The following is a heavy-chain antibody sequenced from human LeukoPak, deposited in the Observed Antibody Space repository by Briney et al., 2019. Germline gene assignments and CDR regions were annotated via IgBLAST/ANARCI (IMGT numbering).Heavy chain of an antibody. V-gene: IGHV3-74*01. J-gene: IGHJ3*02. D-gene: IGHD4-17*01. CDR2: INSDGSST. Sequence: PGGSLRLSCAASRVTFSNYWMHWVRQAPGEGLVWVSRINSDGSSTSYADSVRGRFTISRDNAKNTLYLQMNSLRAEDTAVYYCASHGDYDAFDIWGQGTVVTVSS. CDR1: RVTFSNYW. CDR3: ASHGDYDAFDI.